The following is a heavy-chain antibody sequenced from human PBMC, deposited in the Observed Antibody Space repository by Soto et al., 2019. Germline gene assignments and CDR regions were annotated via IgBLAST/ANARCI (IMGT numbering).Heavy chain of an antibody. J-gene: IGHJ6*02. D-gene: IGHD6-19*01. CDR3: ARDGAPVRLAQYYYYYYGMDV. CDR2: ISYDGSNK. Sequence: GGSLRLSCAASGFTFSTYGIHWVRQAPGKGLEWVAVISYDGSNKYYADSVKGRFTISRDNSKNTLYLQMNSLRAEDTAVYYCARDGAPVRLAQYYYYYYGMDVWGQGTTVTVSS. CDR1: GFTFSTYG. V-gene: IGHV3-30*03.